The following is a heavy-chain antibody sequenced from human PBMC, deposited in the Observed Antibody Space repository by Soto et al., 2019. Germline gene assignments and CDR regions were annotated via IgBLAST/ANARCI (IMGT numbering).Heavy chain of an antibody. CDR1: GGTFSNYA. V-gene: IGHV1-69*13. D-gene: IGHD1-26*01. CDR3: ARGVVGATTVYYYYGMDV. CDR2: IIPIFGTA. Sequence: SVKVSGKASGGTFSNYAISWVRQAPGQGLEWMGGIIPIFGTANYAQKFQGRVTITADESTSTAYMELSSLRSEDTAVYYCARGVVGATTVYYYYGMDVWGQGTTVTVSS. J-gene: IGHJ6*02.